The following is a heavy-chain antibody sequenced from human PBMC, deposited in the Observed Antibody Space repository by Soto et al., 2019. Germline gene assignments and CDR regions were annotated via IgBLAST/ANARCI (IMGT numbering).Heavy chain of an antibody. CDR2: IYYTGRT. V-gene: IGHV4-30-2*01. D-gene: IGHD3-10*01. CDR3: ARAHPGPSPRGDV. J-gene: IGHJ6*02. CDR1: GGSMSRGGQT. Sequence: QVVLQESGPGPVKPSQTLSLTCAVSGGSMSRGGQTWSWIRQPPGNGLEWLGFIYYTGRTYYTPSLKGRVTLAVARSKNQFSLNLTAVTAADTAMYFCARAHPGPSPRGDVWGQGPTVSVSS.